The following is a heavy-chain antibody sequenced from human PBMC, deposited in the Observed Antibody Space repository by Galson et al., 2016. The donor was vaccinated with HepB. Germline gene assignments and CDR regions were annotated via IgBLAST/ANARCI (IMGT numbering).Heavy chain of an antibody. J-gene: IGHJ4*02. V-gene: IGHV3-30*04. CDR2: SK. CDR3: ARCVDTSMAPFDY. CDR1: GFTFRTPA. Sequence: SLRLSCAASGFTFRTPAVHWVRQAPGKGLEWVGDSKYYPDSVKGRFTISRDNSKNTLYLQMNSLRPEDTAVYYCARCVDTSMAPFDYWGQGTLLTVSS. D-gene: IGHD5-18*01.